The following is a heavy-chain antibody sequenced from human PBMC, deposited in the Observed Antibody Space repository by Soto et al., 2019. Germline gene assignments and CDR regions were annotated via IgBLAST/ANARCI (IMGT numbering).Heavy chain of an antibody. CDR3: ARHNVDKAMAPSYFDY. J-gene: IGHJ4*02. Sequence: SETLSLTCTVSGGCISSYYWSWIRQPPGKGLEWIGYIYYSGSTNYHTSLKSRVTISVDKSKNQFSLKLISVTAADTAMYYCARHNVDKAMAPSYFDYWGQGTLVTVSS. CDR2: IYYSGST. CDR1: GGCISSYY. V-gene: IGHV4-59*08. D-gene: IGHD5-18*01.